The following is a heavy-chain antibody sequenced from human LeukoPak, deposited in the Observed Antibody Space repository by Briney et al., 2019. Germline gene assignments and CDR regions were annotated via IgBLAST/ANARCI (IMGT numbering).Heavy chain of an antibody. CDR2: IIPIFGTV. Sequence: ASVKVSCKASGGTFSSYAISWVRQAPGQGLEWMGGIIPIFGTVNYAQKFQGSFTITTDESTSTAYMELSSLRSEDTAVYYCAIEFGSVVFIGNYWGQGTLVTVSS. D-gene: IGHD3-10*01. CDR1: GGTFSSYA. V-gene: IGHV1-69*05. J-gene: IGHJ4*02. CDR3: AIEFGSVVFIGNY.